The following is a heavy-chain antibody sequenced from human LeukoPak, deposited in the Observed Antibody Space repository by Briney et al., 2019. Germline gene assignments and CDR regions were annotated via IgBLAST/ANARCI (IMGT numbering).Heavy chain of an antibody. Sequence: ASVKVSCKVSGYSLSELSINWVRQAPGKGLEWMGGFDPEDGETINVQRFQGRVTMTGDTATDTSHMELRSLTFDDTAVYYCSTDLDSSSFADHWGQGTLVAVSS. CDR1: GYSLSELS. V-gene: IGHV1-24*01. CDR2: FDPEDGET. J-gene: IGHJ4*02. CDR3: STDLDSSSFADH. D-gene: IGHD6-6*01.